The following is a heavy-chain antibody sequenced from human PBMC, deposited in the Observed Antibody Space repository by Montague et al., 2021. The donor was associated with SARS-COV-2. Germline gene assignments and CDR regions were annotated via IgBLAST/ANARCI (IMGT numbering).Heavy chain of an antibody. Sequence: SETLPLTCSMSGVSVINDINYWAWIRQPPGKGLEWIGSVYSNGGTYTNPSLSSRLSTSVDTSNSQFSLTLSSVTAADTAIYYCARHVNYYDSRSYLLWGQGTPVTVSS. V-gene: IGHV4-39*01. CDR1: GVSVINDINY. J-gene: IGHJ1*01. D-gene: IGHD3-22*01. CDR2: VYSNGGT. CDR3: ARHVNYYDSRSYLL.